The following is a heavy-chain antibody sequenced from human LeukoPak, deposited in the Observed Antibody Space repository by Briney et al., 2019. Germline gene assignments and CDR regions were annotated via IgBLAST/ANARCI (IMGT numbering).Heavy chain of an antibody. D-gene: IGHD3-22*01. V-gene: IGHV5-51*01. CDR2: IYPGDSDT. Sequence: NHGESLKISCKGSGYSFTSYWIGWVRQMPGKGLEWMGIIYPGDSDTRYSPSFQGQVTISADKSTSTAYLQWSSLKASDTAMYYCARQGDYDSSGYYYRFFDYWGQGTLVTVSS. CDR1: GYSFTSYW. J-gene: IGHJ4*02. CDR3: ARQGDYDSSGYYYRFFDY.